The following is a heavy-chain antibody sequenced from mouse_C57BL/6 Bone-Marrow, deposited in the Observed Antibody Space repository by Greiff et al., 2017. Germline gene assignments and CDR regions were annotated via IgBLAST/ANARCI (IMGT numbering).Heavy chain of an antibody. V-gene: IGHV5-4*01. J-gene: IGHJ2*01. CDR2: ISDGGSYT. Sequence: EVQVVESGGGLVKPGGSLKLSCAASGFTFTSYSMSWVRQTPEKSLEWVATISDGGSYTYYPDNVKGRFTITRDKAKNNLYLQMSHLKSEDTAMYYCARGLTGYFDYWGQGTTLTVSS. CDR1: GFTFTSYS. CDR3: ARGLTGYFDY.